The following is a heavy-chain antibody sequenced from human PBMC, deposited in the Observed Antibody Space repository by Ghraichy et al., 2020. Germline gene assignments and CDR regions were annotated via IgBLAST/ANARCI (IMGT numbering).Heavy chain of an antibody. CDR1: GGSFSGYY. CDR3: ARQRYRWLMSHHFHYFDY. J-gene: IGHJ4*02. Sequence: SETLSLTCAVYGGSFSGYYWSWIRQPPGKGLEWIGEINHSGSTNYNPSLKSRVTISVDTSKNQFSLKLSSVTAADTAVYYCARQRYRWLMSHHFHYFDYWGQGTLVTVSS. D-gene: IGHD5-24*01. V-gene: IGHV4-34*01. CDR2: INHSGST.